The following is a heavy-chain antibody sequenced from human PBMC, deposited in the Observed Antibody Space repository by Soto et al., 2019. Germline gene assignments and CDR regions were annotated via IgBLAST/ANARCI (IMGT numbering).Heavy chain of an antibody. CDR3: ATVRHYGGSYYSDY. Sequence: ESGGGVVQLGRSLRLSCAASGFTFRSYGMNWVRQAPGKGLEWVAIIWYDGSNKYYADSVKGRFTISRDNSKNTLYLQMNSLRAEDTAVYYCATVRHYGGSYYSDYWGQRTLVTVSS. CDR2: IWYDGSNK. CDR1: GFTFRSYG. V-gene: IGHV3-33*01. D-gene: IGHD1-26*01. J-gene: IGHJ4*02.